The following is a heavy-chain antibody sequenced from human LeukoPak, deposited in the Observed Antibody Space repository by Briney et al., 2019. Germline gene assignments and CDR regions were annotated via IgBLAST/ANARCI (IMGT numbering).Heavy chain of an antibody. CDR1: GFTFSSYE. V-gene: IGHV3-48*03. D-gene: IGHD3-10*01. Sequence: GGSLRLSCAACGFTFSSYEMKWVRQAPGKGGEGVSYISSSGSTISYADSLKGRFTISRDNAKNSLYLQMNSLRAEDTAVYYCARGLLWFGELFPFDYWGQGTLVTVSS. J-gene: IGHJ4*02. CDR3: ARGLLWFGELFPFDY. CDR2: ISSSGSTI.